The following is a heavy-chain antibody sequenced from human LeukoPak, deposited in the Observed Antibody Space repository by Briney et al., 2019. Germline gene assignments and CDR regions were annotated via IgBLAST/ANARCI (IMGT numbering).Heavy chain of an antibody. Sequence: PSGTLSLTCAVYGGSFSGYYWSWIRQPPGKGLEWIGEINHSGSTNYNPSLKSRVTISVDTSKNQFSLKLSSVTAADTAVYYCASYVYSYGFFYWGQGTLVTVSS. CDR1: GGSFSGYY. J-gene: IGHJ4*02. V-gene: IGHV4-34*01. D-gene: IGHD5-18*01. CDR3: ASYVYSYGFFY. CDR2: INHSGST.